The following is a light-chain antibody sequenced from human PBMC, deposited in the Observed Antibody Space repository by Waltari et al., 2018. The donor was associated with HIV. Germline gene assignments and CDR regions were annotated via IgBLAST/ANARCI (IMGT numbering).Light chain of an antibody. Sequence: QTVVTQEPSFSVSPGGTVTLTCDLNSDSVSINYYPGWFQQSPGQAPRTLISSTYSRSSGVPDRFSGSILGNKAALTITGAQADDDSVYFCALYMTGAKWVFGGGTKLTVL. CDR1: SDSVSINYY. J-gene: IGLJ3*02. V-gene: IGLV8-61*01. CDR3: ALYMTGAKWV. CDR2: STY.